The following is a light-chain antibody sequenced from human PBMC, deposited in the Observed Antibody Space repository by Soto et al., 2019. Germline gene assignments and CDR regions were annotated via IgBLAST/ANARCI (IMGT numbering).Light chain of an antibody. J-gene: IGLJ2*01. V-gene: IGLV2-14*01. CDR1: SSDIGGYDF. CDR3: TSYASGSSHVV. Sequence: QSALTQPASVSGSPGQSITLSCTGTSSDIGGYDFASWYQRHPGKAPKLIIYDANNRPSGVSNRFSGSKSGNTASLTISGLQAEDEADYYCTSYASGSSHVVFGGGTKLTVL. CDR2: DAN.